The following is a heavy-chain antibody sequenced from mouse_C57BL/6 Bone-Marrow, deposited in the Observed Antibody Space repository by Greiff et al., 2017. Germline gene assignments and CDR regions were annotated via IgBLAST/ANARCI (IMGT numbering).Heavy chain of an antibody. Sequence: QVQLQQPGAELVKPGASVKLSCKASGYTFTSYWMQWVKQRPGQGLEWIGEIDPSDSYTNYNQKFKGKATLTVDTSSSTAYMQLSSLTSEYSAVYYCAREGITTVVGNFDYWGQGTTLTVSS. D-gene: IGHD1-1*01. V-gene: IGHV1-50*01. CDR1: GYTFTSYW. J-gene: IGHJ2*01. CDR3: AREGITTVVGNFDY. CDR2: IDPSDSYT.